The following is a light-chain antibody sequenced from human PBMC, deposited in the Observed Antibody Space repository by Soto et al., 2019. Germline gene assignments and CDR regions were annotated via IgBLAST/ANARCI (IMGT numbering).Light chain of an antibody. CDR3: QQYNNWPPWT. V-gene: IGKV3-15*01. CDR2: GAS. J-gene: IGKJ1*01. CDR1: QSVSSN. Sequence: EIVMTQSPATLSVSPGERATLSCRASQSVSSNLAWYQQKPGQAPRLLIYGASTRATGIPARFSGSGSGPEFTLTISSLQSEDFPVYYCQQYNNWPPWTFGQGTKVLIK.